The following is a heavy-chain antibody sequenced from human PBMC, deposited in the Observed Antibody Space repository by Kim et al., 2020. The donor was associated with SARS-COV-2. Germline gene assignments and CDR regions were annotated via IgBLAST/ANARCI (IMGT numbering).Heavy chain of an antibody. D-gene: IGHD3-10*01. CDR2: FDPDDAET. CDR3: ARAFAVRGDRRDYYYYYGVDV. J-gene: IGHJ6*02. Sequence: ASVKVSCKSSGYTFNDFSIHWVRQAPGRGLEWMGGFDPDDAETNYAQKFQGRVTMTEDTSTDTAYMELGSLRSEDTAVYYCARAFAVRGDRRDYYYYYGVDVWGRRPTDTVS. V-gene: IGHV1-24*01. CDR1: GYTFNDFS.